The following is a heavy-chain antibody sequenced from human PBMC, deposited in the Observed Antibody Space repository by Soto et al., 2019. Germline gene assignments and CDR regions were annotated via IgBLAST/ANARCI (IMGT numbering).Heavy chain of an antibody. Sequence: GASVKVSCKASGGTFSSYAISWVRQDPGQGLEWMGRIVPILGIGNYAQKFQGSVTITADKSTGTAYMELSSLRSEDTAVYYCAREIAVAGKTSDVFDIWGQGTMVTVSS. CDR1: GGTFSSYA. J-gene: IGHJ3*02. CDR2: IVPILGIG. V-gene: IGHV1-69*04. D-gene: IGHD6-19*01. CDR3: AREIAVAGKTSDVFDI.